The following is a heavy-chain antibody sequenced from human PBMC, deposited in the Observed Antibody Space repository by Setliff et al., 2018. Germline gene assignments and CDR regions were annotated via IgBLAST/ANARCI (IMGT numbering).Heavy chain of an antibody. V-gene: IGHV1-24*01. J-gene: IGHJ4*02. Sequence: ASVKVSCKVSGYTLTELSMHWVRQAPGQGLEWMGRIIPKFGASTYAQKFRGRVTITADTSASTTYMALSSLRSEDTAVYYCAKDNGGNPDCDYWGQGTLVTVSS. D-gene: IGHD2-15*01. CDR3: AKDNGGNPDCDY. CDR1: GYTLTELS. CDR2: IIPKFGAS.